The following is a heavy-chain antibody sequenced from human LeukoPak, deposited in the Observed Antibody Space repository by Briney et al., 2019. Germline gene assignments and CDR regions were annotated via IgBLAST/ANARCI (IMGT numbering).Heavy chain of an antibody. J-gene: IGHJ4*02. CDR1: GFTSRSYW. V-gene: IGHV3-7*01. D-gene: IGHD4-23*01. CDR2: IKGDGGEK. Sequence: PGGSLRLSCAGSGFTSRSYWMNWVRQAPGKGLEWVANIKGDGGEKYADSVEGRFTISRDNAKNSVYLQMNSLRVEDTAVYYCVRDNRWASDYWGQGTLVTVSS. CDR3: VRDNRWASDY.